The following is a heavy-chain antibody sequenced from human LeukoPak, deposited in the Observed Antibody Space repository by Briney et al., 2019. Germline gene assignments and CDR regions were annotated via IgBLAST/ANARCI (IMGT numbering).Heavy chain of an antibody. D-gene: IGHD2/OR15-2a*01. Sequence: GGSLRLSCVASGFSSSTYTMHWVRQAPGKGLEWVALISHDGNNQYYADSVKGRFTVSRDNSKNTLYLQMNSLRGEDTAVYYCARTSDLYALHCCGIDYWGQGTLVAVSS. V-gene: IGHV3-30*04. CDR1: GFSSSTYT. J-gene: IGHJ4*02. CDR2: ISHDGNNQ. CDR3: ARTSDLYALHCCGIDY.